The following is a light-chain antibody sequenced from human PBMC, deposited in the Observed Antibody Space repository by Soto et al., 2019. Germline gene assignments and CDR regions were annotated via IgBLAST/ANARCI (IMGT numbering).Light chain of an antibody. CDR3: QVWDSSSDKVV. CDR1: NIGRKG. Sequence: SYELTQPPSVSVAPGKTARITCGGNNIGRKGVHWYQQRPGQAPVLVIYYDSDRPSGIPERFSGSKSGNTATLTISRVEDGDEADYYCQVWDSSSDKVVFGGGTKLTV. CDR2: YDS. V-gene: IGLV3-21*04. J-gene: IGLJ2*01.